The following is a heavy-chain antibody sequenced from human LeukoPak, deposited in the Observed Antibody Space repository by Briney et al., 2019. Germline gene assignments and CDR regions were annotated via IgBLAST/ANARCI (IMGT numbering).Heavy chain of an antibody. CDR2: INPNSGGT. D-gene: IGHD1-26*01. CDR3: ARLPRGSGSYEENWFDP. Sequence: ASVKVSCKASGYTFTGYYMHWVRQAPGQGLEWMGWINPNSGGTNYAQKFQGRVTMTRDTSISTAYMELSRLRSDDTAVYYCARLPRGSGSYEENWFDPWGQGTLVTVSS. CDR1: GYTFTGYY. J-gene: IGHJ5*02. V-gene: IGHV1-2*02.